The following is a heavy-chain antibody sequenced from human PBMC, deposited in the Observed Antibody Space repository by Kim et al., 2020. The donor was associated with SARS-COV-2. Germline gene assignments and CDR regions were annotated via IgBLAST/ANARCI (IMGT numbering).Heavy chain of an antibody. CDR3: AKVASLVSTLNWFDP. V-gene: IGHV3-23*01. CDR2: ISTSGGST. D-gene: IGHD1-1*01. CDR1: GFTFNTYA. J-gene: IGHJ5*02. Sequence: GGSLRLSCAASGFTFNTYAMSWVRQAPGKGLEWVSGISTSGGSTYYVDSVKGRFAISRDNSKNTLYLQMNSLRAEDTAVYYCAKVASLVSTLNWFDPWGQGTLVSVSS.